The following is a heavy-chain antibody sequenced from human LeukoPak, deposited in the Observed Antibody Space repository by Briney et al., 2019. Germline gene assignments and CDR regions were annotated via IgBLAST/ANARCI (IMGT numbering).Heavy chain of an antibody. D-gene: IGHD3-16*01. Sequence: PGGSLRLSCAASGSTFSSYWMSWVRQAPGKGLEWVANIKQDGSEKYYVDSVKGRFTISRDNAKNSLYLQMNSLRAEDTAVYYCARDGAHYGMDVWGQGTTVTVSS. CDR3: ARDGAHYGMDV. CDR1: GSTFSSYW. V-gene: IGHV3-7*01. CDR2: IKQDGSEK. J-gene: IGHJ6*02.